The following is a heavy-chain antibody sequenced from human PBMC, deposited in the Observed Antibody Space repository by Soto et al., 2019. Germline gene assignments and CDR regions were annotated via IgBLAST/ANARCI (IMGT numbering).Heavy chain of an antibody. D-gene: IGHD3-22*01. CDR3: ARASRNYYDSSGYLYYFDY. V-gene: IGHV3-66*01. J-gene: IGHJ4*02. CDR1: GFTFSSYA. Sequence: GGSLRLSCAASGFTFSSYAMHWVRQAPGKGLEWVSVIYSGGSTYYADSVKGRFTISRDNSKNTLYLQMNSLRAEDTAVYYCARASRNYYDSSGYLYYFDYWGQGTLVTVSS. CDR2: IYSGGST.